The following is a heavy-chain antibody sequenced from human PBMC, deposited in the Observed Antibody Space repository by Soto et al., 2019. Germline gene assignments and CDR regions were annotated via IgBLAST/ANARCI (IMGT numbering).Heavy chain of an antibody. CDR1: GGSISSDDYY. J-gene: IGHJ1*01. D-gene: IGHD3-22*01. Sequence: SETLSLTCTVSGGSISSDDYYWSWIRQAPGRGLEWIGYIHSSGSIYYNPSLKSRATMSIDPAGNQFSLKVSSVTVADTAVYYCARDLDGLHDDTSGPFPRPGWGQGTLVTVSS. V-gene: IGHV4-30-4*01. CDR3: ARDLDGLHDDTSGPFPRPG. CDR2: IHSSGSI.